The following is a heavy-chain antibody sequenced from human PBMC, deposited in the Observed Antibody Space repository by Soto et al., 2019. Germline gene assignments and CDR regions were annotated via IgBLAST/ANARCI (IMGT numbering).Heavy chain of an antibody. J-gene: IGHJ6*02. V-gene: IGHV3-30*03. CDR1: GFTFSSYG. D-gene: IGHD2-15*01. Sequence: GGSLRLSCAASGFTFSSYGMHWVRQAPGKGLEWVAVISYDGSNKYYADSVKGRFTISRDNSKNTLYLQMNSLRGEDTAVFYCARDIRYCSGGSCYSDYGLDLWGQGTTVTVSS. CDR2: ISYDGSNK. CDR3: ARDIRYCSGGSCYSDYGLDL.